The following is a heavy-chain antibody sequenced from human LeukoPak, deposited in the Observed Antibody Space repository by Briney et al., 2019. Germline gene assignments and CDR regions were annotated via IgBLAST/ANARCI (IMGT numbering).Heavy chain of an antibody. CDR1: GGSISSSNW. CDR2: IYHSGST. D-gene: IGHD4-17*01. Sequence: PSETLSLTCAVSGGSISSSNWWSWVRQPPGKGLEWIGEIYHSGSTNYNPSLKSRVTVSVDKSKNQFSLKLSSVTAADTAVYYCARAAAVTTDPLDYWGQGTLVTVSS. V-gene: IGHV4-4*02. CDR3: ARAAAVTTDPLDY. J-gene: IGHJ4*02.